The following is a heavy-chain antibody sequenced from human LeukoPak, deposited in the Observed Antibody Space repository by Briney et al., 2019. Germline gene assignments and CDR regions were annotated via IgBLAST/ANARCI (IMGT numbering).Heavy chain of an antibody. D-gene: IGHD5-18*01. CDR1: GYSISSGYY. Sequence: SETLSLTCTVSGYSISSGYYWGWIRQPPGKGLEWIGSIYHSGSTYYNPSLKSRVTISVDTSKNQFSLKLSSVTAADTAVYYCARRIQLWFSEKGDYFDYWGQGTLVTVSS. J-gene: IGHJ4*02. CDR3: ARRIQLWFSEKGDYFDY. CDR2: IYHSGST. V-gene: IGHV4-38-2*02.